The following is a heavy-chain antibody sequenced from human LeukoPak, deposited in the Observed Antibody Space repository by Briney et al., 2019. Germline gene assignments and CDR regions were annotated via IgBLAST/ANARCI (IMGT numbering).Heavy chain of an antibody. D-gene: IGHD2-8*01. CDR2: IRGGGVDT. CDR3: AKDTSVARYCTNDICSPFDY. Sequence: GGPLRLSGEASGFTFSSNAMTWARRAPGKGLQWSSAIRGGGVDTYDADSVKGRFTISRDNSKNTLYLQMNSLRAEDTAVYYCAKDTSVARYCTNDICSPFDYWGQGTLVTVSS. V-gene: IGHV3-23*01. J-gene: IGHJ4*02. CDR1: GFTFSSNA.